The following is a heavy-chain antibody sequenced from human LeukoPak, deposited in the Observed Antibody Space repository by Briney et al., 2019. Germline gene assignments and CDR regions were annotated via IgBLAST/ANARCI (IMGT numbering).Heavy chain of an antibody. CDR3: VPGPGYSSSWYDV. J-gene: IGHJ4*02. D-gene: IGHD6-13*01. V-gene: IGHV3-53*05. Sequence: PGGSLRLSCAASGFTVSNDYMSWVRQAPGKGLEWVSLIYTGGTAYYADSVKGRFTISRDNSKNTLYLQMNSLRAEDTALYYCVPGPGYSSSWYDVWGQGTLVTVSS. CDR1: GFTVSNDY. CDR2: IYTGGTA.